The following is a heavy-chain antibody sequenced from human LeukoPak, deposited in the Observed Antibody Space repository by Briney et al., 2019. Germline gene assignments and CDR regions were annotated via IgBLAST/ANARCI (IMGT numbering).Heavy chain of an antibody. D-gene: IGHD2-2*01. Sequence: GGSLRLSCVASGFAVGSNHMNWVRQAPGKGLEWVSIIYIAGTTHYADSVKGRFTISRDNSINTVYFQMNSLRAEDTAVYYCARDSNSHYYFDYWGQGTLVTVSS. CDR2: IYIAGTT. V-gene: IGHV3-53*01. CDR1: GFAVGSNH. J-gene: IGHJ4*02. CDR3: ARDSNSHYYFDY.